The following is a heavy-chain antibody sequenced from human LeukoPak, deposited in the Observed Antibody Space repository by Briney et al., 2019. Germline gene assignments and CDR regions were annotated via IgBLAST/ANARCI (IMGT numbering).Heavy chain of an antibody. CDR2: IDPSDSYT. V-gene: IGHV5-10-1*01. CDR1: GYIFTSSC. D-gene: IGHD3-9*01. Sequence: GESLQISCKGSGYIFTSSCISWVGQMPGKGLVWMGWIDPSDSYTNYSPSFQGHVTILADKSIRTTYLLQISLMASETATTYYASSDDILTGYEYWGQGTLGTGSS. CDR3: ASSDDILTGYEY. J-gene: IGHJ4*02.